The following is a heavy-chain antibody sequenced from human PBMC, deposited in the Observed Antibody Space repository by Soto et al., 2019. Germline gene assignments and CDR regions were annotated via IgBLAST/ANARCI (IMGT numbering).Heavy chain of an antibody. CDR1: GVSITTNGYS. CDR2: IYPSGTI. Sequence: TSETLSLTCAASGVSITTNGYSWSWIRQPPGKGLEWIGYIYPSGTIFYNPSLNSRVTISADTSNNQFSLKLTSVTAADTAVYFCATYTAFAKYYFDYWGRGTLVTVSS. J-gene: IGHJ4*02. V-gene: IGHV4-30-2*01. CDR3: ATYTAFAKYYFDY. D-gene: IGHD3-16*01.